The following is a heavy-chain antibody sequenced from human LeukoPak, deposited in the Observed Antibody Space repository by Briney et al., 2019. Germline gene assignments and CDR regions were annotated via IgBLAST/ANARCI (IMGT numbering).Heavy chain of an antibody. D-gene: IGHD6-19*01. J-gene: IGHJ4*02. CDR2: IYTTGST. V-gene: IGHV3-66*01. Sequence: GGSLRLSCAASGLTVRTNSMGWVRQAPGKGLEWVSVIYTTGSTYYEDSVNGRFLISRDNAKNSLYLQMNSLRAEDTAVYYCARTIAVAGTFTTRGYFDYWGQGTLVTVSS. CDR3: ARTIAVAGTFTTRGYFDY. CDR1: GLTVRTNS.